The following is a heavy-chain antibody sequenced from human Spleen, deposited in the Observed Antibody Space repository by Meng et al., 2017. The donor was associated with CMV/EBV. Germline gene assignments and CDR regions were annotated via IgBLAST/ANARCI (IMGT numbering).Heavy chain of an antibody. CDR3: ARVVPGTTNRFDP. CDR2: VNTKSGKT. CDR1: GYTFTTYD. J-gene: IGHJ5*02. Sequence: ASVKVSCKASGYTFTTYDINWVRQVNGQGFEWMGWVNTKSGKTGYAQQFQGRLTISRDNSINTGYMELSSLRSDNTAVYNCARVVPGTTNRFDPWGQGTLVTVSS. D-gene: IGHD1-1*01. V-gene: IGHV1-8*01.